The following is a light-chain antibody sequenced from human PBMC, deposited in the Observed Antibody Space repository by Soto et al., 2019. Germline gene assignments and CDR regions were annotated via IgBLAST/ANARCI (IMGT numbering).Light chain of an antibody. CDR2: DVS. CDR3: SSYTSSSTL. Sequence: QSALTQPASVSGSPGQSITISCTGTSSDVGGYNYVSWYQQHPGKAPKLMIYDVSNRPSGVSNRFSGSKSGNTASLTISGIQAEDEADYYCSSYTSSSTLFGGGTKLTV. CDR1: SSDVGGYNY. J-gene: IGLJ2*01. V-gene: IGLV2-14*01.